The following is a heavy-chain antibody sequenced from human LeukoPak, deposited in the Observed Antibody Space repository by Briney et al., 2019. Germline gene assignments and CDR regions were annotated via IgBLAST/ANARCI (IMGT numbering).Heavy chain of an antibody. J-gene: IGHJ5*02. CDR2: IYYSGST. D-gene: IGHD3-9*01. CDR3: ARAPRGAYYDILTAFPNWFDP. V-gene: IGHV4-39*07. CDR1: GGSISSSSYY. Sequence: SETLSLTCNVSGGSISSSSYYWGWIRQPPGKGLEWIGSIYYSGSTYYNPSLKSRVTISVDTSKNQFSLKLSSVTAADTAVYYCARAPRGAYYDILTAFPNWFDPWGQGTLVTVSS.